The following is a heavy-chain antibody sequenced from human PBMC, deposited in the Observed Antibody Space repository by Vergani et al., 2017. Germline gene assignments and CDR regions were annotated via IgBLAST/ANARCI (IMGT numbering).Heavy chain of an antibody. J-gene: IGHJ6*02. CDR2: INHSGST. CDR1: GGSFSGYY. CDR3: ARVGYGDYYGMDV. D-gene: IGHD4-17*01. V-gene: IGHV4-34*01. Sequence: QVQLQQWGAGLLKPSETLSLTCAVYGGSFSGYYWSWIRQPPGKGLEWIGEINHSGSTNYNPSLKSRVTISVDTSKNQFSRKLSSVTAADTAVYYCARVGYGDYYGMDVWGQGTTVTVSS.